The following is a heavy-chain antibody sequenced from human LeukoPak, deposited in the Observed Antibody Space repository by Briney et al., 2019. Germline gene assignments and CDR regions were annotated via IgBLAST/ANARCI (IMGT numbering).Heavy chain of an antibody. CDR2: INYSGST. J-gene: IGHJ5*02. CDR3: VGLGYCTSSSCYFDP. V-gene: IGHV4-59*08. Sequence: SETLSLTCTVSGVSISSSYWSWIRQPPGKGLEWIGYINYSGSTNSNPSLKSRVTISIDTSKRQLSLKLSSVTAADTAVYYCVGLGYCTSSSCYFDPWGQGTLVTVSS. CDR1: GVSISSSY. D-gene: IGHD2-2*01.